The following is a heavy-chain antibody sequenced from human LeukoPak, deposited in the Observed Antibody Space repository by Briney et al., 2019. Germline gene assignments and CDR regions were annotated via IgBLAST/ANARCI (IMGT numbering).Heavy chain of an antibody. V-gene: IGHV1-18*01. J-gene: IGHJ4*02. CDR2: ISAYNGNT. CDR1: GYTFTGYG. D-gene: IGHD1-26*01. CDR3: ARDQWELLLWGYFDY. Sequence: ASVKVSCKASGYTFTGYGISWVRQAPGQGLEWMGWISAYNGNTNYAQKLQGRVTMTTDTSTSTAYMELRSLRSDDTAVYYCARDQWELLLWGYFDYWGQGTLVTVSS.